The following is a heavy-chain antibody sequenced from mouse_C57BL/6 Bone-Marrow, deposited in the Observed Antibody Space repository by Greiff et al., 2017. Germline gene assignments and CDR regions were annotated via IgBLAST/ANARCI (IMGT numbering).Heavy chain of an antibody. CDR1: GFTFSSYA. J-gene: IGHJ2*01. CDR2: ISDGGSYT. V-gene: IGHV5-4*01. CDR3: ARGGVAGY. D-gene: IGHD1-1*01. Sequence: EVQLQESGGGLVKPGGSLKLSCAASGFTFSSYAMSWVRQTPEKRLEWVATISDGGSYTYYPDNVKGRFTISRDNAKNNLYLQMSHLKSEDTAMYYCARGGVAGYWGQGTTLTVSS.